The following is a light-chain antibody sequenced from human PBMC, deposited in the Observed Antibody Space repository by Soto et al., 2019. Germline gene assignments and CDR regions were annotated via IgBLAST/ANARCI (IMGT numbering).Light chain of an antibody. V-gene: IGKV3-15*01. CDR3: QHYDNWPPRT. CDR2: GAS. J-gene: IGKJ1*01. Sequence: EIVMTQSPATLSVSPGERATVSCRASQSISTNLACYQQRPGQAPRLIIYGASTRATGISVRFSGSGSGTEFTLTISSLQSEDFAVYYCQHYDNWPPRTFGQGTKVDIK. CDR1: QSISTN.